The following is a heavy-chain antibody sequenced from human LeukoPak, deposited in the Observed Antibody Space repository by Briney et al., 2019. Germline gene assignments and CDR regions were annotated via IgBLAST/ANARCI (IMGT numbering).Heavy chain of an antibody. CDR2: INSNSGGT. CDR1: GYTFTGYY. CDR3: ARAKGGGHYTFDL. Sequence: ASVKVSCKASGYTFTGYYMHWVRQAPGQGLEWIGRINSNSGGTNYAQNFQGRVTMTRDMSISTAYMELTRLTSDDTAVYYCARAKGGGHYTFDLWGQGTKVTVSS. D-gene: IGHD3-16*01. J-gene: IGHJ3*01. V-gene: IGHV1-2*06.